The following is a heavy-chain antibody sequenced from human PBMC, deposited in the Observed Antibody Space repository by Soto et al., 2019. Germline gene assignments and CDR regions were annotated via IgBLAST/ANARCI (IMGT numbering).Heavy chain of an antibody. Sequence: ASVKVSCKASGYTFTGCYMHWVRQAPGEGLEWMGWINPNSGGTNYAQKFQGRVTMTRDTSISTAYMELSRLRSDDTAVYYCARARITMVRGVISTFNWFDPWGQGTLVTVSS. J-gene: IGHJ5*02. V-gene: IGHV1-2*02. CDR1: GYTFTGCY. CDR3: ARARITMVRGVISTFNWFDP. D-gene: IGHD3-10*01. CDR2: INPNSGGT.